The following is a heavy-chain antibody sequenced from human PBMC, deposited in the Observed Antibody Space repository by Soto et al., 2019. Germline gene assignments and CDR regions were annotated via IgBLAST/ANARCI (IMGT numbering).Heavy chain of an antibody. CDR2: IIPIFGTA. CDR1: GGTFSSYA. D-gene: IGHD2-21*02. V-gene: IGHV1-69*13. Sequence: GASVKVSCKASGGTFSSYAISWVRQAPGQGLEWMGGIIPIFGTANYAQKFQGRVTITADESTSTAYMELSSLRSEDTAVYYCALVNCGGDCCSGYYYYGMDVWGQGTTVTVSS. J-gene: IGHJ6*02. CDR3: ALVNCGGDCCSGYYYYGMDV.